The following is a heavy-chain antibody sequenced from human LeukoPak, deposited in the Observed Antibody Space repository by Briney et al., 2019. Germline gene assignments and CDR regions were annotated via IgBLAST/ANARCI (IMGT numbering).Heavy chain of an antibody. Sequence: PGRSLRRSCAASGFTFSSYGIHWVRQAPGKGLEWVAVISNDGSDKSYADSVKGRFTISRDNSKNTLHLQMNSLRAEDTAVYFCAKGTVIVGYYFDSWGQGTLVTVSS. CDR1: GFTFSSYG. CDR2: ISNDGSDK. J-gene: IGHJ4*02. CDR3: AKGTVIVGYYFDS. V-gene: IGHV3-30*18. D-gene: IGHD3-22*01.